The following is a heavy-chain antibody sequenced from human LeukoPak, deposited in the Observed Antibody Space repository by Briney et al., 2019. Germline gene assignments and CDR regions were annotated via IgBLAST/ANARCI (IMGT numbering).Heavy chain of an antibody. CDR2: IRYDGSAT. V-gene: IGHV3-7*01. CDR3: ARDLGAVAGHFDY. Sequence: GGSLRLSCAASGFSFSTYWMTWVRQAPGKGLEWLANIRYDGSATYYVDSVKGRFTNSRDNAKNSLFLQMNSLRAEDTAVYYCARDLGAVAGHFDYWGQGTLVTVSS. J-gene: IGHJ4*02. CDR1: GFSFSTYW. D-gene: IGHD6-19*01.